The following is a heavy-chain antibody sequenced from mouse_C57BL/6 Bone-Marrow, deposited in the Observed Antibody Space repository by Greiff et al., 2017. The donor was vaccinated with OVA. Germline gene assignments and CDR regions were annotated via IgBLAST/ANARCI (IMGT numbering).Heavy chain of an antibody. V-gene: IGHV1-47*01. CDR3: ARLGDYDGDWVAY. D-gene: IGHD2-4*01. CDR2: FHPSNDDT. J-gene: IGHJ3*01. CDR1: GYTFTTYP. Sequence: QVQLQQSGAELVKPGASVKMSCKASGYTFTTYPIEWMKQTHGKSLEWIGNFHPSNDDTKYNEKFKGKATLTVDKSSSTVYLELSRLTSDDAAVYYDARLGDYDGDWVAYWGQGTLVTVSA.